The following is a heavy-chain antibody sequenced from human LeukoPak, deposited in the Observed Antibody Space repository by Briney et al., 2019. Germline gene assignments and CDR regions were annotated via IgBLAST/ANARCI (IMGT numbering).Heavy chain of an antibody. CDR1: GYTFNDYY. J-gene: IGHJ6*03. Sequence: ASVKVSCKTSGYTFNDYYIYWVRQAPGQGLKWMGVINPSGGGTSYAQKFEGRVTMTTDTSTSTAYMELRSLRSGDTAVYYCASLRRGYSYGYYYYMDVWGKGTTVTVSS. D-gene: IGHD5-18*01. V-gene: IGHV1-46*02. CDR3: ASLRRGYSYGYYYYMDV. CDR2: INPSGGGT.